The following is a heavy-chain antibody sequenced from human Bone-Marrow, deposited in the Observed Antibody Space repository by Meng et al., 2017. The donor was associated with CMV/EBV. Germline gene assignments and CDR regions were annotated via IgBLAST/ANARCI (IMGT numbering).Heavy chain of an antibody. V-gene: IGHV3-74*01. D-gene: IGHD2-2*01. CDR2: INSDGSSS. Sequence: GESLKISCAASGFTFSSKWTHWVRQAPGKGLVWVSRINSDGSSSSYADSVKGRFTISRDNAKNTLYLQMNSLGAEDTAVYYCAGGLPAAPRSAFDYWGQGTPVTVSS. CDR3: AGGLPAAPRSAFDY. J-gene: IGHJ4*02. CDR1: GFTFSSKW.